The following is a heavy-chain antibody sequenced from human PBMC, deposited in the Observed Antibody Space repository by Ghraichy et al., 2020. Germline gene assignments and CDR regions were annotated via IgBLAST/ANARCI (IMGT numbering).Heavy chain of an antibody. D-gene: IGHD3-22*01. CDR3: ARAIYDSSGYYQYYFDY. CDR1: GFTFSSYS. Sequence: GESLNISCAASGFTFSSYSMNWVRQAPGKGLEWVSSISSSSSYIYYADSVKGRFTISRDNAKNSLYLQMNSLRAEDTAVYYCARAIYDSSGYYQYYFDYWGQGTLVTVSS. CDR2: ISSSSSYI. V-gene: IGHV3-21*01. J-gene: IGHJ4*02.